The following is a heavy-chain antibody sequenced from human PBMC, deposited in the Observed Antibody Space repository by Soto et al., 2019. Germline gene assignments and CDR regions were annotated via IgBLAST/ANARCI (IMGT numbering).Heavy chain of an antibody. CDR2: ISAYNGNT. D-gene: IGHD4-17*01. CDR1: GYTFTSYG. J-gene: IGHJ6*02. Sequence: ASVKVSCKASGYTFTSYGISWVRQAPGQGLEWMGWISAYNGNTNYAQKLQGRVTMTTDTSTSTAYMELRSPRSDDTAVYYCARDTSDYGDTHYGMDVWGQGTTVTVSS. CDR3: ARDTSDYGDTHYGMDV. V-gene: IGHV1-18*01.